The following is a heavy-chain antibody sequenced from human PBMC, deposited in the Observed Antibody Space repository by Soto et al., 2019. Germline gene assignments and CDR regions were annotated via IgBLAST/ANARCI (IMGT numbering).Heavy chain of an antibody. Sequence: QVQLVQSAGEVKKPGASVKVSCKASGYSFTSYGISWVRLAPGQGLEWMGWISPYNGHTQFVQRFQGRVTKTTDTYTKTAYMDLRNLRSDNTAHYYCATDLTIVPATHPRLENYGMDVWGQGTTVIVSS. V-gene: IGHV1-18*01. CDR2: ISPYNGHT. CDR3: ATDLTIVPATHPRLENYGMDV. CDR1: GYSFTSYG. J-gene: IGHJ6*02. D-gene: IGHD2-2*01.